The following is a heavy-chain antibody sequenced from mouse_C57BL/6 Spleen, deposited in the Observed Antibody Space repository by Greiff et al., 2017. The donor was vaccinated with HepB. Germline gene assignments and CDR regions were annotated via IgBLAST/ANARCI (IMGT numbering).Heavy chain of an antibody. CDR1: GFNITDDY. J-gene: IGHJ1*03. CDR3: TTCGSRSYWYFDV. CDR2: IDPENGDT. Sequence: VQLKASGAELVRPGASVKLSCTASGFNITDDYMHWVKQRPEQGLEWIGWIDPENGDTEYASKFQGKATITADTSANTAYLQLSSLTSEDTAVYYCTTCGSRSYWYFDVWGTGTTVTVSS. V-gene: IGHV14-4*01. D-gene: IGHD1-1*01.